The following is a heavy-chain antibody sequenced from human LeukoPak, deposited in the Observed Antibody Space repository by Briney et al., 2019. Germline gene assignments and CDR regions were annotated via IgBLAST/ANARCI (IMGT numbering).Heavy chain of an antibody. CDR1: GFTFDDYG. Sequence: PGGSLRLSCAASGFTFDDYGMSWVRQAPGKGLEWVANIKQDGSEKYYVDSVKGRFTISRDNAKNSLYLQMNSLRAEDTAVYYCARGRGDYVPYYFDYWGQGTLVTVSS. D-gene: IGHD4-17*01. V-gene: IGHV3-7*01. J-gene: IGHJ4*02. CDR3: ARGRGDYVPYYFDY. CDR2: IKQDGSEK.